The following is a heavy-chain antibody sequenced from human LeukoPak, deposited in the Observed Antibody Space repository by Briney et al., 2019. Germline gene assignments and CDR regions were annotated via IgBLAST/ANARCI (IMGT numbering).Heavy chain of an antibody. V-gene: IGHV3-21*01. J-gene: IGHJ6*02. Sequence: PGGSLRHSCAAPRYTLSSSSMNWARQATGKGLGWVSSMSRNRSHIYYADSVEGGFTISRDNAKNSLYLQMNSLRAEDTAEYYCARAHCRSTSCYAWGYCYDGMDVWGQGTTVTVSS. CDR2: MSRNRSHI. CDR3: ARAHCRSTSCYAWGYCYDGMDV. CDR1: RYTLSSSS. D-gene: IGHD2-2*01.